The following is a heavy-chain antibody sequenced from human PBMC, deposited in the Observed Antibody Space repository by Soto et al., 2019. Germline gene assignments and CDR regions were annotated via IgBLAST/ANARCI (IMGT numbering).Heavy chain of an antibody. D-gene: IGHD2-2*01. J-gene: IGHJ6*02. Sequence: PGESLKISCKGSGYSFTSYWIGWVRQMPGKGLEWMGIIYPGDSDTRYSPSFQGQVTISADKSISTAYLQWSSLKASDTAMYYCARHILGYCSSTGCYPNTFYYGMDVWGQGTTVTVSS. CDR1: GYSFTSYW. V-gene: IGHV5-51*01. CDR3: ARHILGYCSSTGCYPNTFYYGMDV. CDR2: IYPGDSDT.